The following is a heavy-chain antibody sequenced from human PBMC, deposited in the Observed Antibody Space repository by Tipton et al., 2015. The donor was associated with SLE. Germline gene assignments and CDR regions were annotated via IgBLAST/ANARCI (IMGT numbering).Heavy chain of an antibody. CDR1: GGSFSGYY. CDR3: ARRAAAEYYFDY. CDR2: INHSGST. J-gene: IGHJ4*02. V-gene: IGHV4-34*01. Sequence: TLSLTCAVYGGSFSGYYWSWIRQPPGKGLEWIGEINHSGSTNYNPSLKSRVTISVDTSKNQFSLKLSSVTAADTAVYYCARRAAAEYYFDYWGQGTLVTVSS. D-gene: IGHD6-13*01.